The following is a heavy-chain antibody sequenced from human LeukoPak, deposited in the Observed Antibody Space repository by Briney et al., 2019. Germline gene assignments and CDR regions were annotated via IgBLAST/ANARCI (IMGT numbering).Heavy chain of an antibody. CDR2: INPNSGGT. CDR1: GYTFTDYY. CDR3: ARNGPILTGYYPHEWFDP. D-gene: IGHD3-9*01. V-gene: IGHV1-2*02. J-gene: IGHJ5*02. Sequence: GASVKVSCKASGYTFTDYYMHWVRQAPGQGLEWMGWINPNSGGTNYAQNFQGRVTMTRDTSTSTVYMELSSLRSEDTAVYYCARNGPILTGYYPHEWFDPWGQGTLVTVSS.